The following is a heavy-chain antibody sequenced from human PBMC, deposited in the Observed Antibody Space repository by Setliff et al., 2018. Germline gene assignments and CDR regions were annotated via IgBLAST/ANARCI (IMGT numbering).Heavy chain of an antibody. J-gene: IGHJ6*03. Sequence: ASVKVSCKASANSFSCYYFHWVRQAPEQGLEWMGGINPIFGTANYAQKFQGRLTVTTDESTNTAYMELSSLSSEDTAVYYCARVFGSSSSPYNYYYYMDVWGKGTTVTVSS. CDR3: ARVFGSSSSPYNYYYYMDV. D-gene: IGHD6-6*01. V-gene: IGHV1-69*05. CDR2: INPIFGTA. CDR1: ANSFSCYY.